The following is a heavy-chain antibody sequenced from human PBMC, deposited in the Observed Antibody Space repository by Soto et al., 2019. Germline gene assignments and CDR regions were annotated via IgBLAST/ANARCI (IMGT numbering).Heavy chain of an antibody. CDR2: IIPIFGTA. V-gene: IGHV1-69*13. Sequence: GVSVKVSCKSSGGTFRSYAISWVRQAPGQGLEWMGGIIPIFGTANYAQKFQGRVTITADESTSTAYMELSSLRSEDTAVYYCARVTTIFGVVGHYGMDVWGQGTTVTVS. J-gene: IGHJ6*02. CDR3: ARVTTIFGVVGHYGMDV. D-gene: IGHD3-3*01. CDR1: GGTFRSYA.